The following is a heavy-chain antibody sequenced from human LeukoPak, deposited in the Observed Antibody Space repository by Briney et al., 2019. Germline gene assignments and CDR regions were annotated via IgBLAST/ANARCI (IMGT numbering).Heavy chain of an antibody. Sequence: AAVKVSCKSFGYTFPSYGIGGVRQPPGQGLDGMGWLSADNGNTDYARKLQGRVTMNTETSTSAASMSLRSLSAGHTAVYYCARTLRGIAAAALDNWGQGTLVTFSS. D-gene: IGHD6-13*01. J-gene: IGHJ4*02. CDR1: GYTFPSYG. V-gene: IGHV1-18*01. CDR2: LSADNGNT. CDR3: ARTLRGIAAAALDN.